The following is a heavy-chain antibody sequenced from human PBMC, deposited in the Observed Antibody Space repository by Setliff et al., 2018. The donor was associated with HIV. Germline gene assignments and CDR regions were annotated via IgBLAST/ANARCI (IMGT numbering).Heavy chain of an antibody. CDR2: INHSGST. CDR1: GESFSAYF. J-gene: IGHJ4*02. V-gene: IGHV4-34*01. Sequence: SETLSLTCAVYGESFSAYFWSWIRQPPGKRLEWIGEINHSGSTNYNPSLKSRVTISMGTSKNHFSLKLSSVTAADTAVYYCATGLLMPPDYWGQGSLVTVSS. CDR3: ATGLLMPPDY. D-gene: IGHD2-8*01.